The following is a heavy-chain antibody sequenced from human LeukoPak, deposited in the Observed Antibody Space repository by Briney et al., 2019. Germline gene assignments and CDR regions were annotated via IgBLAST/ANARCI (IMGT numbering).Heavy chain of an antibody. V-gene: IGHV3-74*01. D-gene: IGHD2/OR15-2a*01. CDR1: GFTFSNYW. J-gene: IGHJ4*02. CDR3: ARSISPGGYVGTHYFFDF. CDR2: ISTDRSQT. Sequence: GGSLRLSCEASGFTFSNYWMHWVRQAPGKGLMWVSQISTDRSQTFYADSVKGRFTISRDNSKSTLYLQMKNLRADDTATYYCARSISPGGYVGTHYFFDFWGQGTLVSVSP.